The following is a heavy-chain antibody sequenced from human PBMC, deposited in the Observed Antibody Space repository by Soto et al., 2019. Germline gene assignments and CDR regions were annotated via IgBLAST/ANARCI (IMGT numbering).Heavy chain of an antibody. D-gene: IGHD6-19*01. V-gene: IGHV4-59*01. CDR3: AKAQRAGTPFSFDP. CDR1: GGSINSYY. Sequence: ETLSLTCNVSGGSINSYYWNWIRQPPGKGLEWIGYTYNSGNTKYNPSLKSRATISLDTSKNQFSLKLTSLTAADTAVYYCAKAQRAGTPFSFDPWGQGTLVTVSS. CDR2: TYNSGNT. J-gene: IGHJ5*02.